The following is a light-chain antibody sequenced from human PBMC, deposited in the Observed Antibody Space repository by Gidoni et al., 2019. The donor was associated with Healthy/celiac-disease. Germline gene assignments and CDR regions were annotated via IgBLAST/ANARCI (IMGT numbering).Light chain of an antibody. J-gene: IGKJ2*01. CDR2: GAS. CDR1: QSGSSN. Sequence: EIVMTQPPATLSVSPGERATPPCSTSQSGSSNLAGYQQKPGQAPRLLIYGASTRATGIPARFSGSGSGTEFTLTISSLQSEDFAVYYCQQYNNWPYTFGQGTKLEIK. CDR3: QQYNNWPYT. V-gene: IGKV3-15*01.